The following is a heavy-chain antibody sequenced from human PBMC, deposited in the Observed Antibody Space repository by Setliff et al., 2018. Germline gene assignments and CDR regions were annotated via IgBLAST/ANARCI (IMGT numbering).Heavy chain of an antibody. CDR2: ISAYNGDT. D-gene: IGHD6-13*01. CDR3: ARAGSAPARRKGVFEY. Sequence: ASVKVSCKASGYTFTSYGISWVRQAPGQGLEWMGWISAYNGDTNYAQKLQGRVTMTTDTSTSTAYMELRSLRSDDTAVYYCARAGSAPARRKGVFEYWGQGTLVTVSS. V-gene: IGHV1-18*01. CDR1: GYTFTSYG. J-gene: IGHJ4*02.